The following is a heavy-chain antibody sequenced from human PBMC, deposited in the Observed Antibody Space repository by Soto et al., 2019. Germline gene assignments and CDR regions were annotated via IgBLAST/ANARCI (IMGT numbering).Heavy chain of an antibody. V-gene: IGHV4-59*01. Sequence: SETLSLTCTVSGGSISSYYWSWIRQPPGKGLEWIGYIYYSGSTNYNPSLKSRVTISVDTSKNQFSLKLSSVTAADTAVYYCARDRRYSGYDTTVTNGRYYYGMDVWGQGTTVTVSS. J-gene: IGHJ6*02. D-gene: IGHD5-12*01. CDR3: ARDRRYSGYDTTVTNGRYYYGMDV. CDR1: GGSISSYY. CDR2: IYYSGST.